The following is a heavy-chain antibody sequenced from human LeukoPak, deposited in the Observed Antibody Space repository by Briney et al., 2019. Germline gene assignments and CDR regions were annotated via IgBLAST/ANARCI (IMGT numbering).Heavy chain of an antibody. CDR2: ISGGGGTT. V-gene: IGHV3-23*01. CDR1: GFPFSSHA. CDR3: AKDGGVTGYYSRGYLDY. Sequence: GGSLRLSCAASGFPFSSHAMSWVRQAPGKGLNRVSGISGGGGTTYYADSVKGRFTISRDNSRNTLYLQMSTLRDEDTAVYYCAKDGGVTGYYSRGYLDYWGQGTLVTVSS. D-gene: IGHD3-9*01. J-gene: IGHJ4*02.